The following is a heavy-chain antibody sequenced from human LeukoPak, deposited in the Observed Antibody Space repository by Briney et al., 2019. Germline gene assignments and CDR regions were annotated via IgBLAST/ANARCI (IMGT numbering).Heavy chain of an antibody. CDR2: TIPIFGTA. V-gene: IGHV1-69*13. Sequence: SVKVSCKASGYTFIAYYIHWVRQAPGQGLEWMGGTIPIFGTANYAQKFQGRVTITADESTSTAYMELSSLRSEDTAVYYCARGRYCSSTSCYAGYGMDVWGQGTTVTVSS. CDR1: GYTFIAYY. D-gene: IGHD2-2*01. J-gene: IGHJ6*02. CDR3: ARGRYCSSTSCYAGYGMDV.